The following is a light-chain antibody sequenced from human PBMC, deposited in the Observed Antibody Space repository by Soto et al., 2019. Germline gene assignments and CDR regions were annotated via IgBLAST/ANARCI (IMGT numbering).Light chain of an antibody. Sequence: QSVLPQPPSVSGAPGQRVTISCTGSSSNIGAGYDVHWYQQRPGTAPKLLIYGNKNRPSGVPDRFSGSKSGTSASLAITGLQAEDEADYYCQSYDSSLSVSYVFGTGTKVTV. V-gene: IGLV1-40*01. CDR3: QSYDSSLSVSYV. J-gene: IGLJ1*01. CDR2: GNK. CDR1: SSNIGAGYD.